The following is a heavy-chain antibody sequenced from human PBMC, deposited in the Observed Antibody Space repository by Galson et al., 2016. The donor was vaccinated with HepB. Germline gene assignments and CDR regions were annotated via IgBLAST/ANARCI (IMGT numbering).Heavy chain of an antibody. V-gene: IGHV3-23*01. J-gene: IGHJ4*02. Sequence: SLRLSCAASGFTFPTYAMTWVRQAPGKGLEWVSSISGSGAITFYADSVKGRFTISRDNSRFTLFLQMNSLRAEDTAISYCVRDSPPYPIDSWGPGTLVTVSS. CDR2: ISGSGAIT. CDR1: GFTFPTYA. CDR3: VRDSPPYPIDS.